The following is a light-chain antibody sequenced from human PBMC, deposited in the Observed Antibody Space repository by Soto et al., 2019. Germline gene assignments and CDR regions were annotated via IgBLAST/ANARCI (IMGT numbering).Light chain of an antibody. CDR1: QSVSSN. CDR3: QQYNNWPRT. CDR2: GAS. V-gene: IGKV3-15*01. Sequence: EIVLTQSPGTLSWSLGERATLSCRASQSVSSNLAWYQQKPGQAPRLLIYGASTRATGIPARFSGSGSGTEFTLTISSLQSEDFAVYYGQQYNNWPRTFGQGTKVDI. J-gene: IGKJ1*01.